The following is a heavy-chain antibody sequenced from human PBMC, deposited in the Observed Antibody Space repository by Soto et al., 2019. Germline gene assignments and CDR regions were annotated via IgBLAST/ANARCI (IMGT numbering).Heavy chain of an antibody. CDR2: INHSGST. J-gene: IGHJ5*02. CDR1: GGSFSGYY. Sequence: SETLSLTCAVYGGSFSGYYWSWIRQPPGKGLEWIGEINHSGSTNYNPSLKSRVTISVDTSKNQFSLRLSSVTAADTAVYYCARGLLRYYDSSGYPRANWFDPWGQGTLVTVSS. CDR3: ARGLLRYYDSSGYPRANWFDP. D-gene: IGHD3-22*01. V-gene: IGHV4-34*01.